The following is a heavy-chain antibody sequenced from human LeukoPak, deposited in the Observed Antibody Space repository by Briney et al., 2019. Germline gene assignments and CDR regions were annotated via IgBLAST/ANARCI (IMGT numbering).Heavy chain of an antibody. J-gene: IGHJ4*02. D-gene: IGHD2-2*01. Sequence: ASVKVSCKVSGYTLTELSMHWVRQAPGQGLEWMGIINPSGGSTSSAQKFQGRVTMTSDTSTSTVYMELSSLRSEDTAVYYCAREGPTAIKYYFDYWGQGTLVTVSS. CDR1: GYTLTELS. CDR2: INPSGGST. CDR3: AREGPTAIKYYFDY. V-gene: IGHV1-46*01.